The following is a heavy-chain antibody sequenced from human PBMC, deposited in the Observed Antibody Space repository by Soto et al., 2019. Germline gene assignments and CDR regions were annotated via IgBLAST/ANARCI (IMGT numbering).Heavy chain of an antibody. CDR1: GYTFTSYY. D-gene: IGHD4-4*01. Sequence: QVQLVQSGAEVKKPGASVKVSCKASGYTFTSYYMYWVRQAPGQGLEWMGRINPSGGSTSYAQKFQGRVTMTRDTSTSTVYMELSSLRSEDTAVYYCARDYAAYDYRNTDYYFDDWGQGTLVTVSS. CDR2: INPSGGST. J-gene: IGHJ4*02. V-gene: IGHV1-46*03. CDR3: ARDYAAYDYRNTDYYFDD.